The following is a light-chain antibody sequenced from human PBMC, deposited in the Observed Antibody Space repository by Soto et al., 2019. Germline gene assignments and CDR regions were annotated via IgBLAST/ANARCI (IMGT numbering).Light chain of an antibody. CDR3: QQRGNWRT. CDR2: DAS. V-gene: IGKV3-11*01. CDR1: QSISTY. Sequence: EIVLTQSPATLSLSPGERATLSCRASQSISTYLAWYQQKPGQAPRLLIYDASNRATGIAARFSGSGSGTDFTLTISSLEPEDFAVYYCQQRGNWRTFGQGTKVEIK. J-gene: IGKJ1*01.